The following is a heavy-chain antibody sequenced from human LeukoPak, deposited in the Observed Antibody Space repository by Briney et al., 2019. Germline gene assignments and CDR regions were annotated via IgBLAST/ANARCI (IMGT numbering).Heavy chain of an antibody. V-gene: IGHV4-34*01. D-gene: IGHD4-17*01. J-gene: IGHJ4*02. Sequence: PSETLSLTCAVYGGSFRGYYWSWIRQPPGKGLEWIGEINHSGSTNYNPSLKSRVTISVDTSKNQFSLKLSSVTAADTAVYYCARGQGTVTTHWGQGTLVTVSS. CDR1: GGSFRGYY. CDR2: INHSGST. CDR3: ARGQGTVTTH.